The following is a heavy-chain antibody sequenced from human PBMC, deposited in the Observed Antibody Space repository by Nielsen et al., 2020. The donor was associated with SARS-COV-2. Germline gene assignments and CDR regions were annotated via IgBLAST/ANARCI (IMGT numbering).Heavy chain of an antibody. V-gene: IGHV1-2*02. CDR1: GYTFTGYY. CDR3: AREVYVSYDGSGYPYGMDV. D-gene: IGHD3-22*01. Sequence: ASVTVSCKASGYTFTGYYMHWVRQAPGQGLEWMGWINPNSGGTHYAQKFQGRVTMTRDTSISTAYMELSRLRSDDTAVYFCAREVYVSYDGSGYPYGMDVWGQGTTVTVSS. CDR2: INPNSGGT. J-gene: IGHJ6*02.